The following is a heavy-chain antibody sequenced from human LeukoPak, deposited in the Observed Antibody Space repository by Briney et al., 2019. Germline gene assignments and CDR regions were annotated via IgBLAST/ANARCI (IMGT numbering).Heavy chain of an antibody. J-gene: IGHJ4*02. D-gene: IGHD3-9*01. CDR1: GFTFSDYY. CDR2: INHSGST. Sequence: GSLRLSCAASGFTFSDYYMSWIRQPPGKGLEWIGEINHSGSTNYNPSLKSRVTISVDTSKNQFSLKLSSVTAADTAVYYCARGRRYFDWLLPSHYFDYWGQGTLVTVSS. V-gene: IGHV4-34*01. CDR3: ARGRRYFDWLLPSHYFDY.